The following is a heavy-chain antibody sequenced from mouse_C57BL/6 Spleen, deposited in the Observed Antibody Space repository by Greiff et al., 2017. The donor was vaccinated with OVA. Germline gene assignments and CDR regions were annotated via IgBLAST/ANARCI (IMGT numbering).Heavy chain of an antibody. CDR2: ISSGSSTI. J-gene: IGHJ3*01. Sequence: EVKVVESGGGLVKPGGSLKLSCAASGFTFSDYGMHWVRQAPEKGLEWVAYISSGSSTIYYADTVKGRFTISRDNAKNTLFLQMTSLRSEDTAMYYCARGDDYSWFAYWGQGTLVTVSA. V-gene: IGHV5-17*01. CDR1: GFTFSDYG. D-gene: IGHD2-4*01. CDR3: ARGDDYSWFAY.